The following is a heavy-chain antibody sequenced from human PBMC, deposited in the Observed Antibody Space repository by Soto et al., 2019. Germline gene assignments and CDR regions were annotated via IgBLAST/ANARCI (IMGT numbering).Heavy chain of an antibody. D-gene: IGHD2-15*01. CDR3: AREHCSGGSCYSGGFDY. CDR2: IYYSGST. Sequence: SETLSLTCTVSVGSISSYYWSWIRQPPGKGLEWIGYIYYSGSTNYNPSLKSRVTISVDTSKNQFSLKLSSVTAADTAVYYCAREHCSGGSCYSGGFDYWGQGTLVTVSS. V-gene: IGHV4-59*01. CDR1: VGSISSYY. J-gene: IGHJ4*02.